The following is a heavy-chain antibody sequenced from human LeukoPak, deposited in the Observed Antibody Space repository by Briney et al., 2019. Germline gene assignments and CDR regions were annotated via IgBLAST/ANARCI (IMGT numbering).Heavy chain of an antibody. CDR3: ARHVAYSYGPPVGD. CDR1: AYRFTTYW. Sequence: GESLKISCKGSAYRFTTYWIGWVRQMPGKGLEWMGRIDPSDSYTNYSPSFQGHVTISADKSISTAYLQWSSLKASDTAMYYCARHVAYSYGPPVGDWGQGTLVTVSS. V-gene: IGHV5-10-1*01. CDR2: IDPSDSYT. D-gene: IGHD5-18*01. J-gene: IGHJ4*02.